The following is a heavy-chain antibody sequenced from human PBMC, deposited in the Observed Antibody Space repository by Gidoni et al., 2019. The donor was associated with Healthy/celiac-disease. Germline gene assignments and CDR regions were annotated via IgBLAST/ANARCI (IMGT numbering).Heavy chain of an antibody. J-gene: IGHJ6*02. CDR1: GFTFSSYS. V-gene: IGHV3-30*01. CDR2: ISYDGSNK. CDR3: ARTYLWDYDFWSGPKDGMDV. D-gene: IGHD3-3*01. Sequence: QVQLVESGGGVVQPGRSLRLSCAASGFTFSSYSILWVRQAPGKGLEWVAVISYDGSNKYYADSVKGRFTISRDNSKNTLYLQMNSLRAEDTAVYYCARTYLWDYDFWSGPKDGMDVWGQGTTVTVSS.